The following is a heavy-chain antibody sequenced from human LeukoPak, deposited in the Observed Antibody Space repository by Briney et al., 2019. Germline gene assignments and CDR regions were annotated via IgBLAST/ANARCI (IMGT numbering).Heavy chain of an antibody. CDR2: INHSGST. J-gene: IGHJ4*02. Sequence: SETLSLTCTVSGGSISSYYWSWIRQPPGKGLEWIGEINHSGSTNYNPSLKSRVTISVDTSKNQFSLKLSSVTAADTAVYYCARGDYGDYRYFDYWGQGTLVTVSS. CDR3: ARGDYGDYRYFDY. V-gene: IGHV4-34*01. CDR1: GGSISSYY. D-gene: IGHD4-17*01.